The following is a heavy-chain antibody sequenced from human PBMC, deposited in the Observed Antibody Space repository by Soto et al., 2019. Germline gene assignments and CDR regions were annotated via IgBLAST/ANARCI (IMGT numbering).Heavy chain of an antibody. J-gene: IGHJ4*02. CDR2: IYYSGGT. CDR3: ARVQYYADEYYFDY. CDR1: GGSIISYY. Sequence: PSETLSLTCTVSGGSIISYYWSWIRQPPGKGLEWIGYIYYSGGTNYNPSLKSRVTISVDTSKNQFSLKLSSVTAADTAVYYCARVQYYADEYYFDYWGQGTLVTVSS. V-gene: IGHV4-59*01. D-gene: IGHD2-2*01.